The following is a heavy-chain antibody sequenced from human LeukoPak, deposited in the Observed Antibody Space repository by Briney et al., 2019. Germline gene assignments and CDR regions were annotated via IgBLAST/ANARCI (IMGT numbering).Heavy chain of an antibody. CDR3: AKGQTGYSSGWYGKYYFDY. CDR1: GFTFSSYA. D-gene: IGHD6-19*01. J-gene: IGHJ4*02. V-gene: IGHV3-23*01. CDR2: ISGSGGST. Sequence: GGSLRLSCAASGFTFSSYAMSWVRQAPGKGLEWVSAISGSGGSTYYADSVKGRFTISRDNSKNTLYLQMNSLRAEDTAVYYCAKGQTGYSSGWYGKYYFDYWGQGTLVTVSS.